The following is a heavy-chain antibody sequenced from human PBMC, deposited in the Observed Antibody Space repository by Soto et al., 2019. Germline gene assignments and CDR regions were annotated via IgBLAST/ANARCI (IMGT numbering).Heavy chain of an antibody. CDR2: ISAYNGNT. CDR1: GYTFTSYG. CDR3: ARDGSRSVWSFPFDY. J-gene: IGHJ4*02. V-gene: IGHV1-18*01. D-gene: IGHD3-10*01. Sequence: ASVKVSCKASGYTFTSYGISWVRQAPGQGLEWMGWISAYNGNTNYAQRLQGRVTMTTDTSTSTAYMELRSLRSDDTAVYYCARDGSRSVWSFPFDYWGQGTLVTVSS.